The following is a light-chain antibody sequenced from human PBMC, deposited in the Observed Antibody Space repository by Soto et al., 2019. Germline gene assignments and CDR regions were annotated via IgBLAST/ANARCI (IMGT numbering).Light chain of an antibody. CDR2: WAS. CDR3: QQYYSTLMYT. V-gene: IGKV4-1*01. CDR1: QSVLYSSNNKNY. J-gene: IGKJ2*01. Sequence: DIVMTQSPDSRAASLGERATINCKSSQSVLYSSNNKNYLAWYQQKPGQPPKLLIYWASTRESGVPDRFSGSGSGTDFTLTISSLQAEDVAVYYCQQYYSTLMYTFGQGTKVDIK.